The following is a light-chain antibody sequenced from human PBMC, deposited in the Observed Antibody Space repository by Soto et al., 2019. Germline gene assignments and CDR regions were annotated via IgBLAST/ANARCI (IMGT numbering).Light chain of an antibody. CDR3: QQVNNFPYT. CDR1: QGINSW. Sequence: DIQMTQSPSSVSAYVGDRVTITCRASQGINSWLAWYQQKPGKAPKLLIYGASSLQSGVPSRFSGSGSGTDFTLTISTLQPEDFATYYCQQVNNFPYTFGQGTKLEIK. V-gene: IGKV1-12*01. CDR2: GAS. J-gene: IGKJ2*01.